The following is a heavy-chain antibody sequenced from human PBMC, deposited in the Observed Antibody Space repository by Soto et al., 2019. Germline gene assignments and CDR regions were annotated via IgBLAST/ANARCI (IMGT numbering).Heavy chain of an antibody. CDR2: SSYDGRET. CDR1: DFDFSSYG. D-gene: IGHD3-10*01. V-gene: IGHV3-30*03. CDR3: ARDSGWPILHFDN. J-gene: IGHJ4*02. Sequence: PVGSLRLSCAASDFDFSSYGIHWVRQAPGKGLEWVAASSYDGRETFYADSAKGRFTVSKEMSKNTAFLQMNALRHEDTAVYFCARDSGWPILHFDNWGQGTPVTVSS.